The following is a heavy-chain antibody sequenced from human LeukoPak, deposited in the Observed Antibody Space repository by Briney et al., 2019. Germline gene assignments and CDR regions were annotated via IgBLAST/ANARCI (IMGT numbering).Heavy chain of an antibody. D-gene: IGHD6-19*01. CDR2: ISSNGGST. CDR1: GFTFSSYA. J-gene: IGHJ4*02. V-gene: IGHV3-64*01. CDR3: ARASSGWYGY. Sequence: GGSLRLSCVVSGFTFSSYAMHWVRQAPGKGLEYVSAISSNGGSTYYANSVRGRFTISRDNSKNTLYLQMGSLRVEDMAVYYCARASSGWYGYWGQGTLVTVSS.